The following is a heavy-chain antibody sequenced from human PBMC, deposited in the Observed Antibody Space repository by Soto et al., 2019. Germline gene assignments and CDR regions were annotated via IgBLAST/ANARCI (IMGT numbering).Heavy chain of an antibody. Sequence: GGSLRLSCAASGFTFSSYWMSWVRQAPGKGLEWVANIKQDGSEKYYVDSVKGRFTISRDNAKNSLYLQMNSLRAEDTAVYYCASDPYIWGSYRYHGDYWGQGTLVTVSS. D-gene: IGHD3-16*02. CDR1: GFTFSSYW. CDR2: IKQDGSEK. V-gene: IGHV3-7*01. J-gene: IGHJ4*02. CDR3: ASDPYIWGSYRYHGDY.